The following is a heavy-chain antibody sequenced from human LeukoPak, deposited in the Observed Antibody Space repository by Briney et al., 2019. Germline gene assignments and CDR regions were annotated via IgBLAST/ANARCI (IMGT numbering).Heavy chain of an antibody. D-gene: IGHD3-22*01. V-gene: IGHV3-66*01. J-gene: IGHJ4*02. CDR2: IYSGGST. CDR3: ARMAYYYDSSGYYSTFDY. CDR1: GFTVSSNY. Sequence: GGSLRLSCAASGFTVSSNYMSWVRQAPGKGLEWVSVIYSGGSTYYADSVKGRFTISRDNAKNSLYLQMNSLRAEDTALYYCARMAYYYDSSGYYSTFDYWGQGTLVTVSS.